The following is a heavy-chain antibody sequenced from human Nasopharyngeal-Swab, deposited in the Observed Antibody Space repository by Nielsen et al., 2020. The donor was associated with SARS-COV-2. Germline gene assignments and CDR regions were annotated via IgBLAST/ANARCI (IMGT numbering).Heavy chain of an antibody. V-gene: IGHV3-48*02. D-gene: IGHD6-6*01. CDR1: WFPFSSFC. Sequence: GGVLRPPLALSWFPFSSFCMKWVRPAPGEGVGWVFFLCCGSSTIHYADSVKGRFTISRDNAKNSLYLQMNSLRDEDTAVYYCATDWGSSSPFDYWGQGTLVTVSS. J-gene: IGHJ4*02. CDR2: LCCGSSTI. CDR3: ATDWGSSSPFDY.